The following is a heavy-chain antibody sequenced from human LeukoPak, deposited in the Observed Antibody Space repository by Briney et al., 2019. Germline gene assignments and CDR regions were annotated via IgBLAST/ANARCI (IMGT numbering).Heavy chain of an antibody. D-gene: IGHD2-21*02. CDR3: ARHWSYCGGDCYSGGIDY. V-gene: IGHV4-59*08. Sequence: SETLSRTCTVSGGSISSYYWSWIRQPPGKGLEWIGYIYYSGSTNYNPSLKSRVTISVDTSKNQFSLKLSSVTAADTAVYYCARHWSYCGGDCYSGGIDYWGQGTLVTVSS. CDR1: GGSISSYY. J-gene: IGHJ4*02. CDR2: IYYSGST.